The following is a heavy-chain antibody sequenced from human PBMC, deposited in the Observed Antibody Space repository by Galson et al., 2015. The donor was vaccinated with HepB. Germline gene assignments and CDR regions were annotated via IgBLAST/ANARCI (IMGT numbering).Heavy chain of an antibody. D-gene: IGHD4-17*01. CDR3: ARHYEGALDY. CDR2: ISSSSTYT. CDR1: GFSFSDYC. V-gene: IGHV3-11*06. J-gene: IGHJ4*02. Sequence: SLRLSCAASGFSFSDYCMSWIRQAPGKGLEWVSYISSSSTYTNYADSVRGRFTISRDTAKNSINLYMKSLRGEDTAVYYCARHYEGALDYWGRGTLVTVSS.